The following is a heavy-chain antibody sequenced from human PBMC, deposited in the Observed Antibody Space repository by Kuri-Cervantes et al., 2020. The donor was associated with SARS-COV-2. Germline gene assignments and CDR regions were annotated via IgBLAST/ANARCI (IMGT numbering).Heavy chain of an antibody. D-gene: IGHD3-3*02. CDR2: IYYSGST. J-gene: IGHJ6*02. CDR3: ARGRVGFLEWLENYYYYGMDV. Sequence: SETLSLTCTVSGGSISSYYWSWTRQPPGKGLEWIGYIYYSGSTNYNPSLKSRVTISVDTSKNQFSLKLSSVTAADTAVYYCARGRVGFLEWLENYYYYGMDVWGQGTTVTVSS. V-gene: IGHV4-59*01. CDR1: GGSISSYY.